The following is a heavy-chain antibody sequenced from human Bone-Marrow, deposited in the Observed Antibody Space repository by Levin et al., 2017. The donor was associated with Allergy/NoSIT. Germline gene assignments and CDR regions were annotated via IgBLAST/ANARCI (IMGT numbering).Heavy chain of an antibody. CDR2: ISWNSGSI. CDR1: GFTFDDYA. D-gene: IGHD1-26*01. V-gene: IGHV3-9*01. Sequence: PGGSLRLSCAASGFTFDDYAMHWVRQAPGKGLEWVSGISWNSGSIGYADSVKGRFTISRDNAKNSLYLQMNSLRAEDTALYYCAKDRYPRGSYTNWFDPWGQGTLVTVSS. CDR3: AKDRYPRGSYTNWFDP. J-gene: IGHJ5*02.